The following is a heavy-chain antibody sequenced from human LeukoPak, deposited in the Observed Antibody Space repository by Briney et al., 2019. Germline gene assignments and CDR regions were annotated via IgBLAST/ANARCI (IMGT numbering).Heavy chain of an antibody. CDR2: IYTAGST. J-gene: IGHJ6*03. CDR3: ARVRRAKEMTYYYYYMDV. CDR1: GFIVSSNY. Sequence: GGSLRLSCAASGFIVSSNYMSWVRQAPGKGLEWVSVIYTAGSTYYADSVKGRFTISRDNSKNTLYLQLNSLRVEETAVYYCARVRRAKEMTYYYYYMDVWGKGTTVTISS. D-gene: IGHD5-24*01. V-gene: IGHV3-53*01.